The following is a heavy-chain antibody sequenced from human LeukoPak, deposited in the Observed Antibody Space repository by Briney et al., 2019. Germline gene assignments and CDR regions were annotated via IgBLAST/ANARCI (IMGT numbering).Heavy chain of an antibody. Sequence: GGSLRLSCAASGFTFSGSAMHWVRQASGKGLEWVGRIRSKANSYATAYAASVKGRFTISRDDSKNTAYLQMNSLKTEDTAVYYCTRPGSSSGGGGQGTLVTVSS. D-gene: IGHD6-6*01. CDR1: GFTFSGSA. J-gene: IGHJ4*02. V-gene: IGHV3-73*01. CDR3: TRPGSSSGG. CDR2: IRSKANSYAT.